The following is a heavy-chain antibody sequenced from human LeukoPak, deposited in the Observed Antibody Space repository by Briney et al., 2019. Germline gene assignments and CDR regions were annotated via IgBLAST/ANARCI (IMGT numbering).Heavy chain of an antibody. J-gene: IGHJ4*02. D-gene: IGHD4-17*01. CDR3: ARVRARTVTTMYFDY. CDR2: ISPGGNTI. CDR1: GFTFRSHG. V-gene: IGHV3-48*04. Sequence: PAGGSLRLSCAGSGFTFRSHGMIWVRQAPGRGLEWVSYISPGGNTIYYADSMKGRFTVSRDDAKNSLSLQMNSLRAEDTAVYYCARVRARTVTTMYFDYWGQGTLVTVSS.